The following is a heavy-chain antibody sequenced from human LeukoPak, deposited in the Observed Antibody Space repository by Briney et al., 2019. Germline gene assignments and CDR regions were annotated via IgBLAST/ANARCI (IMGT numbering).Heavy chain of an antibody. Sequence: GESLKISCKGSGYSFTSYWIAWVRQMPGKGLEWMGMVYPGDSDTRYSPSFQGQVTMSVDRSISTAYLQWRSLQASDTAMYYCARVGPMVRSIINRFDPWGQGTVVTVSS. CDR2: VYPGDSDT. CDR3: ARVGPMVRSIINRFDP. V-gene: IGHV5-51*01. CDR1: GYSFTSYW. J-gene: IGHJ5*02. D-gene: IGHD3-10*01.